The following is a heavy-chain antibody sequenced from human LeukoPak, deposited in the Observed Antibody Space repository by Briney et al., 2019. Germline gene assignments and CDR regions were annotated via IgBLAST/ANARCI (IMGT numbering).Heavy chain of an antibody. CDR3: ARGHGDILTGIDY. CDR2: ISSSGSSI. V-gene: IGHV3-48*03. D-gene: IGHD3-9*01. J-gene: IGHJ4*02. Sequence: GGSLRLSCAASGFTFSNFELNWVRQAPGKGLEWVSYISSSGSSIYYADSVKGRFTISRDNAKNSLYLQMNSLRAEDTAVYYCARGHGDILTGIDYWGQGTLVTVSS. CDR1: GFTFSNFE.